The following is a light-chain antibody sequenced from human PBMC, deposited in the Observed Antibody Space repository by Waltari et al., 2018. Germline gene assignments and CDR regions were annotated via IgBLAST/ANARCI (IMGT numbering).Light chain of an antibody. V-gene: IGKV3-11*01. CDR2: DAS. CDR3: QQRSSWTPHT. Sequence: EIVLTQSPATLSLSPGETATLSCRASQSVGTYLAWYQQKPGQAPRLLICDASNRATGIPARFRGSGSGTDFTLTISSLEAEDFAVYYCQQRSSWTPHTFGPGARLEIK. CDR1: QSVGTY. J-gene: IGKJ2*01.